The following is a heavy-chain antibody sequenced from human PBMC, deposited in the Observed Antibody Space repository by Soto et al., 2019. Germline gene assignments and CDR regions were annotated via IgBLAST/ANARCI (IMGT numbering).Heavy chain of an antibody. D-gene: IGHD3-3*01. CDR2: IIPILGIA. J-gene: IGHJ5*02. Sequence: QVQLVQSGAEVKKPGSSVKVSCKASGGTFSSYTISWVRQAPGQGLEWMGRIIPILGIANYAQKFQGRVTITADKSTSTAYMELSSLRSEDTAVYYCARDRPQRDPIFGKTVDWFDPWGQGTLVTVSS. CDR1: GGTFSSYT. V-gene: IGHV1-69*08. CDR3: ARDRPQRDPIFGKTVDWFDP.